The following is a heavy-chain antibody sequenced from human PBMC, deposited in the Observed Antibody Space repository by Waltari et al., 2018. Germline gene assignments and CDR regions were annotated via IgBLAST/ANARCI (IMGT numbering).Heavy chain of an antibody. Sequence: QVQLVQSGAEVKKPGASVKGSCKASGYTFTSYAMHWVRQAPGQRLEWMGWINAGNGNTKDSQKFQGRVTITRDTSAITAYMELSSLRSEDTAVYYCARVPFSSGWYFDYWGQGTLVTVSS. D-gene: IGHD6-19*01. V-gene: IGHV1-3*01. CDR2: INAGNGNT. CDR3: ARVPFSSGWYFDY. CDR1: GYTFTSYA. J-gene: IGHJ4*02.